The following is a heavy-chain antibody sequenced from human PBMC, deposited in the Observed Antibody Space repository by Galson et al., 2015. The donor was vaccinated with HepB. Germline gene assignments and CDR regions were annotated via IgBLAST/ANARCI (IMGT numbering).Heavy chain of an antibody. CDR1: GFTFSSYA. J-gene: IGHJ6*02. CDR2: ISYDGSNK. V-gene: IGHV3-30*04. CDR3: ARGATHYYYYYGMDV. Sequence: SLRLSCAASGFTFSSYAMHWVRQAPGKGLEWVAVISYDGSNKYYADSVKGRFTISRDNSKNTLYLQMNSLRAEDTAVYYCARGATHYYYYYGMDVWGQGTTVTVSS.